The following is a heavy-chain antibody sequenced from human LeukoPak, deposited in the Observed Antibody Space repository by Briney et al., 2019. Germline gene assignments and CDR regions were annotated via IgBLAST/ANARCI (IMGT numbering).Heavy chain of an antibody. J-gene: IGHJ4*02. CDR1: GFTVSSNY. V-gene: IGHV3-53*04. D-gene: IGHD6-19*01. CDR3: ARSKSGWFPFDH. Sequence: GGSLRLSCAASGFTVSSNYMSWVRQAPGKGLDWVSVIYSGGSTYYADSVKGRLTISRHNSKNTLYLQMNSLRAEDTAVYYCARSKSGWFPFDHWGQGTLVTVSS. CDR2: IYSGGST.